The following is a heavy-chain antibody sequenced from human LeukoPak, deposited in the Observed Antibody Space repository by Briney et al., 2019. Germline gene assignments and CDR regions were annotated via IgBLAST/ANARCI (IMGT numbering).Heavy chain of an antibody. V-gene: IGHV3-48*01. CDR2: ISSSGSSI. CDR1: GFTFSSYS. CDR3: ARDPTAGV. Sequence: PGETLTLSCTASGFTFSSYSMNWIRQAPGKGLEWVSYISSSGSSIYYADSVKGRFTISRDNAKKSLYLQMNSLRAEDTAVYYCARDPTAGVWGQGTLVTVSS. J-gene: IGHJ4*02.